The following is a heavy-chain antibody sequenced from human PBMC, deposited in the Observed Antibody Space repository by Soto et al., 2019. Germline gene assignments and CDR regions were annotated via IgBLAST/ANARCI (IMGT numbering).Heavy chain of an antibody. V-gene: IGHV4-30-4*01. CDR2: IYYIGST. D-gene: IGHD3-10*01. J-gene: IGHJ4*02. Sequence: SETLSLTCTVSGGSISSGNYCWSWIRQPPGKGLEWIGYIYYIGSTHYNPSLKSRVTISVDASKNQFSLKLSSVTAADTAVYYCARSHGSGSYYSDYWGQGTLVTVSS. CDR1: GGSISSGNYC. CDR3: ARSHGSGSYYSDY.